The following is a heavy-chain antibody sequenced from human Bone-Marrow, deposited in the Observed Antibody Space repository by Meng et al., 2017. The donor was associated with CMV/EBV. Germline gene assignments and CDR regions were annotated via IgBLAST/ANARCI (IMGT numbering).Heavy chain of an antibody. CDR3: ARHGARPRYCSSTSCREYYFAY. V-gene: IGHV4-39*01. J-gene: IGHJ4*02. Sequence: SETLSLTCTVSGGSISSSSYYWGWIRQPPGKGLEWIGSIYYSGSTYYNPSLKSRVTISVDTSKNQFSLKLSSVTAADTAVYYCARHGARPRYCSSTSCREYYFAYWGQGNRVT. CDR2: IYYSGST. D-gene: IGHD2-2*01. CDR1: GGSISSSSYY.